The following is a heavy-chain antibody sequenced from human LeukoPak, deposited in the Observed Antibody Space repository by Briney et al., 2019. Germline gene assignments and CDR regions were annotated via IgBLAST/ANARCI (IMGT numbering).Heavy chain of an antibody. J-gene: IGHJ4*02. CDR1: GGSISISSSY. CDR2: VHYSGNT. Sequence: SETLSLTCTVSGGSISISSSYWGWIRQPPGKGLEWVGSVHYSGNTFYNPSLKSRVTISLDTSKNHFSLKVHSVTAADTAVYYCARTNPWELKYYFDYWGQGTLVTVSS. CDR3: ARTNPWELKYYFDY. D-gene: IGHD1-7*01. V-gene: IGHV4-39*07.